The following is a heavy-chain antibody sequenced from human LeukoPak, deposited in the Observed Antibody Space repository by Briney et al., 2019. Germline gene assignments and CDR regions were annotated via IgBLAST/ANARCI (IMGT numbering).Heavy chain of an antibody. J-gene: IGHJ4*02. Sequence: SETLSLPCAVYGGSFSGYYWSWIRQPPGKGLEWIGEINHSGSTNYNPSLKSRVTISVDTSKNQFSLKLSSVTAADTAVYYCARRLEEDSSLYWGQGTLVTVSS. D-gene: IGHD2/OR15-2a*01. CDR1: GGSFSGYY. V-gene: IGHV4-34*01. CDR3: ARRLEEDSSLY. CDR2: INHSGST.